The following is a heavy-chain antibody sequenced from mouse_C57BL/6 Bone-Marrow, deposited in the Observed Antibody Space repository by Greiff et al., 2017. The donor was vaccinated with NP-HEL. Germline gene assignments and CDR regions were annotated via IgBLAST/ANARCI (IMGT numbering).Heavy chain of an antibody. CDR1: GFTFSSYG. D-gene: IGHD2-5*01. V-gene: IGHV5-6*02. CDR3: ARHYYSNYFDY. CDR2: ISSGGSYT. J-gene: IGHJ2*01. Sequence: EVKLVESGGDLVKPGGSLKLSCAASGFTFSSYGMSWVRQTPDKRLEWVATISSGGSYTYYPDSVKGRFTISRDNAKNNLYLQMSSLKSEDTAMYYCARHYYSNYFDYWGQGTTLTVSS.